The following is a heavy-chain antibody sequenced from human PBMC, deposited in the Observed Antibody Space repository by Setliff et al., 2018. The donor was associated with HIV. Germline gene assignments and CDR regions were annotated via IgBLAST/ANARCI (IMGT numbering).Heavy chain of an antibody. CDR1: GFTFSNYA. J-gene: IGHJ6*02. Sequence: GGSLRLSCAASGFTFSNYAMSWVRQAPGEGLEWVSAILSTGERTFYADSVKGRFTISRDNSKNSLYLQMDGLRAEDTAVYFCARDNLYYNTWDASPVYGLDVWGQGTTVTVSS. CDR2: ILSTGERT. D-gene: IGHD3-9*01. V-gene: IGHV3-23*01. CDR3: ARDNLYYNTWDASPVYGLDV.